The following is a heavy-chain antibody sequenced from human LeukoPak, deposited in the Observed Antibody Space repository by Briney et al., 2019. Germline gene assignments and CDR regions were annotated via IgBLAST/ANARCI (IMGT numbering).Heavy chain of an antibody. J-gene: IGHJ4*02. D-gene: IGHD6-6*01. V-gene: IGHV3-7*03. CDR1: GFTFSSYW. Sequence: GGSLRLSCAASGFTFSSYWMSWVRQAPGKGLEWVANIKQDGSEKYYVDSVKGRFTISRDNAKDSLYLQMNSLRAEDMALYYCAKSSLSSSGLFDYWGQGTLVTASS. CDR3: AKSSLSSSGLFDY. CDR2: IKQDGSEK.